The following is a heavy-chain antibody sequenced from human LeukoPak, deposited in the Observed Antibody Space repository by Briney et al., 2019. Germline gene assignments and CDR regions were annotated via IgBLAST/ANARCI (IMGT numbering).Heavy chain of an antibody. Sequence: GGSLRLSCAASEFSVGSNYMTWVRQAPGKGLEWVAVISYDGSNKYYADSVKGRFTISRDNSKNTLYLQMNSLRAEDTAVYYCAKEGDDILTGYYPSYYFDYWGQGTLVTVSS. V-gene: IGHV3-30*18. D-gene: IGHD3-9*01. CDR1: EFSVGSNY. CDR2: ISYDGSNK. J-gene: IGHJ4*02. CDR3: AKEGDDILTGYYPSYYFDY.